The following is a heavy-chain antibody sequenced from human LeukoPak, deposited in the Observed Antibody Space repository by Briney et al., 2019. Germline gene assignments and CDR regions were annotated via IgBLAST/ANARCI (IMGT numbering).Heavy chain of an antibody. V-gene: IGHV4-59*01. CDR2: IYYSGST. D-gene: IGHD6-6*01. Sequence: SEILSLTCTVSGGSISSYYWSWIRQPPGKGLEWIGYIYYSGSTNYNPSLKSRVTISVDTSKNQFSLKLSSVTAADTAVYYCARDFRRYSSSPNWFDPWGQGTLVTVSS. J-gene: IGHJ5*02. CDR3: ARDFRRYSSSPNWFDP. CDR1: GGSISSYY.